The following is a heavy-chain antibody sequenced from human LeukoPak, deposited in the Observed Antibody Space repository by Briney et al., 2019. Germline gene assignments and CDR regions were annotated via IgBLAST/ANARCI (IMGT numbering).Heavy chain of an antibody. J-gene: IGHJ4*02. Sequence: GGSLRLSCAASGFTFSSYAMSWVRQAPGKGLEWVSAISGSGGSTYYADSVKGRFTISRDNSKNTLYLQMNSLRAEDTAVYYCAKVWSYDYVWGSCRPYFDYWGQGTLVTVSS. CDR3: AKVWSYDYVWGSCRPYFDY. D-gene: IGHD3-16*02. CDR1: GFTFSSYA. CDR2: ISGSGGST. V-gene: IGHV3-23*01.